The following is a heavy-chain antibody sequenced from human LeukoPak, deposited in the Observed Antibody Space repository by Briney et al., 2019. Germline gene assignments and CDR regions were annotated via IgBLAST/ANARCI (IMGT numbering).Heavy chain of an antibody. J-gene: IGHJ6*04. V-gene: IGHV3-15*01. CDR1: GFTFSNAW. Sequence: PGGSLRLSCAASGFTFSNAWMSWVRQAPGKGLEWVGRIKSKTDGGTTDYAAPVKGRFTISRDDSKNTLYLQMNSLKTEDTAVYYCTTDPDYYGSGSYLYYYGMDVWGKGTTDTVSS. D-gene: IGHD3-10*01. CDR3: TTDPDYYGSGSYLYYYGMDV. CDR2: IKSKTDGGTT.